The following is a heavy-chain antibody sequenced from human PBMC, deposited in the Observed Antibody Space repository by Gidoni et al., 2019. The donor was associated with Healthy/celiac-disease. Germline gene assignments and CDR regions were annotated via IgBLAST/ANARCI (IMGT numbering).Heavy chain of an antibody. J-gene: IGHJ4*02. Sequence: QVQLVQSGAEVQTPGASVKVPCKVAGSTLTELSLHWLRQAPGKGLQGMGGFDPEDGETIYAQKCQGRVTMTEDTSTDTAYMELSSLRSEDTAVYYCATVYDFWSGYDYGYWGQGTLVTVSS. CDR2: FDPEDGET. V-gene: IGHV1-24*01. D-gene: IGHD3-3*01. CDR3: ATVYDFWSGYDYGY. CDR1: GSTLTELS.